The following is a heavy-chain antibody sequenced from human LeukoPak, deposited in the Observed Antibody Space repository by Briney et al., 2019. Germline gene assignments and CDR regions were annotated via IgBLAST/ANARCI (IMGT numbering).Heavy chain of an antibody. Sequence: SQTLSLTCAISGDSVSRKTAAWHWIRQSPSRGLEWLGSTYYRSKWYNDYAVSVKSRITINPDTSKNQFSLKLSSVTAADTAVYYCARSRGYSSGWDPAPMDYWGQGTLVTVSS. D-gene: IGHD6-19*01. J-gene: IGHJ4*02. CDR2: TYYRSKWYN. CDR3: ARSRGYSSGWDPAPMDY. V-gene: IGHV6-1*01. CDR1: GDSVSRKTAA.